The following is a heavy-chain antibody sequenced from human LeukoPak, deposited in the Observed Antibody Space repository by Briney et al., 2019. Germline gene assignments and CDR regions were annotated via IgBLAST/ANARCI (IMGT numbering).Heavy chain of an antibody. Sequence: GASVKVSCKASGYTFTSYGISWVRQAPGQGLEWMGWISAYNGNTNYAQKLQGRVTMTTDTSTSTAYMELRSLRSDDTAVYYCARRLKGKSYGDYVDYWGQGTLVTVSS. CDR2: ISAYNGNT. V-gene: IGHV1-18*01. CDR1: GYTFTSYG. D-gene: IGHD4-17*01. CDR3: ARRLKGKSYGDYVDY. J-gene: IGHJ4*02.